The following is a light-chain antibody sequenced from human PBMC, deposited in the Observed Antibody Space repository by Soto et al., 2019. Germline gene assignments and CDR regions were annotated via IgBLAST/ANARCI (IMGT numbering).Light chain of an antibody. CDR3: QQRSNWPLT. CDR1: QSVSTN. CDR2: GTS. Sequence: EIVMTQSPATLSVSPGERATLSCRASQSVSTNLAWYQQKPGQSPRLLIYGTSTRATGVPARFSGSGSGTDFTLTITSLEPEDFAVYYCQQRSNWPLTFGGGTRWIS. J-gene: IGKJ4*01. V-gene: IGKV3-15*01.